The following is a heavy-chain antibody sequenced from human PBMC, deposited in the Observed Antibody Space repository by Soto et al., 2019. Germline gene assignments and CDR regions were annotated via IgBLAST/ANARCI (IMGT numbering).Heavy chain of an antibody. J-gene: IGHJ4*02. V-gene: IGHV2-5*02. CDR3: AHTMQPRILDH. CDR1: GFSLSTSGVG. CDR2: IYWDDDK. D-gene: IGHD3-3*01. Sequence: QITLKESGPTLVKPTQTLTLTCTFSGFSLSTSGVGVGWIRQPPGKALEWLALIYWDDDKRYSTSLESRLTITKDTSKNQVVLTMTNMDPVDTATYYCAHTMQPRILDHWGQGTLVTVSS.